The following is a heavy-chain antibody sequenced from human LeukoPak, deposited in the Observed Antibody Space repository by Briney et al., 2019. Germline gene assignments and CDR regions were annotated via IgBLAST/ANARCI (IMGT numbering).Heavy chain of an antibody. CDR1: GGSISSSSYY. J-gene: IGHJ6*03. Sequence: SETLSLTCTVSGGSISSSSYYWGWIRQPPGKGLEWIGYIYYSGSTNYNPSLKSRVTISVDTSKNQFSLKLSSVTAADTAVYYCTRGSIAYYYMDVWGKGTTVTISS. CDR3: TRGSIAYYYMDV. D-gene: IGHD3-22*01. CDR2: IYYSGST. V-gene: IGHV4-61*05.